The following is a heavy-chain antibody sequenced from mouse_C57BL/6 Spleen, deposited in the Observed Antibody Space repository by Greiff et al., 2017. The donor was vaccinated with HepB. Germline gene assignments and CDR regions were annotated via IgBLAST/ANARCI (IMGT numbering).Heavy chain of an antibody. J-gene: IGHJ1*03. CDR2: INPSNGGT. Sequence: QVQLQQPGTELVKPGASVKLSCKASGYTFTSYWMHWVKQRPGQGLEWIGIINPSNGGTNYNEKFKSKATLTVDKSSSTAYMQLGSLTSEDSAVYYCAREAIYYGNYVYFDVWGTGTTVTVSS. CDR1: GYTFTSYW. V-gene: IGHV1-53*01. D-gene: IGHD2-1*01. CDR3: AREAIYYGNYVYFDV.